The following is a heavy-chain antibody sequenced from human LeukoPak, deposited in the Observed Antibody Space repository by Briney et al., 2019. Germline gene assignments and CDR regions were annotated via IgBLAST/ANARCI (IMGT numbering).Heavy chain of an antibody. CDR3: ARDSSGWYYFSY. CDR2: IYDSGST. D-gene: IGHD6-19*01. J-gene: IGHJ4*02. V-gene: IGHV4-31*03. Sequence: SQTLSLTCTVSGVSISSGGYYWSWPRQHPGKGLEWIGYIYDSGSTYYSPSLKSRVTISGDTSKNQFSLKLSSVTAADRAVYYCARDSSGWYYFSYWGQGTLVTVSS. CDR1: GVSISSGGYY.